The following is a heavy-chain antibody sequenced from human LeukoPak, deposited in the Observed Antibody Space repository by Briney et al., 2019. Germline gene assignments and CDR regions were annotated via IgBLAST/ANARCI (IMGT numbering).Heavy chain of an antibody. CDR2: ISSSGTTI. V-gene: IGHV3-11*01. Sequence: GGSLRLSCAASGFTFSDYYMSWIRQAPGKGLEWVSYISSSGTTIYYADSVKGRFSISRDNAKNSLYLQMNSLRAEDTAVYYCARRTVTRDWYFDLWGRGTLVTVSS. CDR1: GFTFSDYY. D-gene: IGHD4-17*01. J-gene: IGHJ2*01. CDR3: ARRTVTRDWYFDL.